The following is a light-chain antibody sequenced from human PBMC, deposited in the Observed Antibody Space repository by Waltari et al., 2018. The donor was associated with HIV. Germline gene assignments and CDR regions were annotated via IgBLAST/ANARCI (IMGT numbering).Light chain of an antibody. V-gene: IGLV1-47*02. Sequence: QSVLGQESSASGTAGQRVVISCSGTSANIGKNYVYWYQQFAGATPRLIIYNNGPRPPGVPYVCSGSKSGVSASLVISGLQSGDEATYYCATWDANQWVFGGGTKVSVL. CDR3: ATWDANQWV. J-gene: IGLJ3*02. CDR1: SANIGKNY. CDR2: NNG.